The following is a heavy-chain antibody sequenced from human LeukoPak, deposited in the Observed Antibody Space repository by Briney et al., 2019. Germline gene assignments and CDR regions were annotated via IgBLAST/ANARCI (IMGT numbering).Heavy chain of an antibody. V-gene: IGHV3-23*01. CDR2: ISGSGGST. D-gene: IGHD6-13*01. CDR3: AKYSSSWDYFDY. J-gene: IGHJ4*02. Sequence: GGSLRLSRAASGFTVSSNYMSWVRQAPGKGLEWVSAISGSGGSTYYADSVKGRFTISRDNSKNTLYLQMNSLRAEDTAVYYCAKYSSSWDYFDYWGQGTLVTVSS. CDR1: GFTVSSNY.